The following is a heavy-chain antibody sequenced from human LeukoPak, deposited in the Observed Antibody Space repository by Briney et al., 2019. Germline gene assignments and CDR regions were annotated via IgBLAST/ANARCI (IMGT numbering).Heavy chain of an antibody. CDR1: GFSFSNSW. D-gene: IGHD5-24*01. V-gene: IGHV3-7*01. CDR3: GRGDGYLVDH. CDR2: INQGGSEG. Sequence: PGGSLRLSCVGSGFSFSNSWMTWVRRAPGKGLEWVANINQGGSEGNYVDSVKGRFTISRDDARTSLFLQMNSLRAEDTGVYYCGRGDGYLVDHWGQGTLVTVST. J-gene: IGHJ4*02.